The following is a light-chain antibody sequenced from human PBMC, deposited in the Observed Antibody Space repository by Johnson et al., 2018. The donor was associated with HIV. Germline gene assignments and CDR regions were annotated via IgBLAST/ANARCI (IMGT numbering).Light chain of an antibody. Sequence: QSVLTQPPSVSAAPGQKVTISCSGSSSNIGNNYVSWYQQLPGTAPKLLIYDNNKRPSGIPDRFSGSTSGTSATLGLTGLHTGDEADYYCGTWYSSLSAPYVFGTGTKFTVL. CDR1: SSNIGNNY. CDR3: GTWYSSLSAPYV. V-gene: IGLV1-51*01. J-gene: IGLJ1*01. CDR2: DNN.